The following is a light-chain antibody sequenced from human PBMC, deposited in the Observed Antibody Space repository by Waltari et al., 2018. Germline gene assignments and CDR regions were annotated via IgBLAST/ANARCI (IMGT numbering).Light chain of an antibody. Sequence: HSALTQPASVSGSPGQSITIPCTGTSSDVGGFHAASWYQQHPGKVPKLVIYGVADRPSGISNRFSGSKSGNTASLTISGLQAEDEADYYCCSYTTSDTYVFGTGTKVIVL. J-gene: IGLJ1*01. CDR3: CSYTTSDTYV. V-gene: IGLV2-14*03. CDR2: GVA. CDR1: SSDVGGFHA.